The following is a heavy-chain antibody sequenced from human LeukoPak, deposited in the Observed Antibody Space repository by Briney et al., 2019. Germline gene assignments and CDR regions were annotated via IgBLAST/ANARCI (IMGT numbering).Heavy chain of an antibody. Sequence: GGSLRLSCEVSGFTFSSYGMHWVRQAPGKGLEWVAFIRYDGSNKYYADSVKGRFTISRDNSKNTLYLQMNSLRAEDTAVYYCARDIEPIAVTGATADYWGQGTLVTVSS. D-gene: IGHD6-19*01. CDR2: IRYDGSNK. CDR3: ARDIEPIAVTGATADY. CDR1: GFTFSSYG. V-gene: IGHV3-30*02. J-gene: IGHJ4*02.